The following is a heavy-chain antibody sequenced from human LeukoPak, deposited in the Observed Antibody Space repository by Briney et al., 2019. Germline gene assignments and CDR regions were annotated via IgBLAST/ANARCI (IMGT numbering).Heavy chain of an antibody. Sequence: GGTLRLYCAASGFTFSSYAMSWVRQAPGKGLEGFSAISGSGGSTYYADSVKGRFTISRDNSKNTLYLQMNSLRAEDTAVYYCAKDQGSHYYGSGSYPNYWGQGTLVTVSS. CDR2: ISGSGGST. V-gene: IGHV3-23*01. CDR1: GFTFSSYA. J-gene: IGHJ4*02. D-gene: IGHD3-10*01. CDR3: AKDQGSHYYGSGSYPNY.